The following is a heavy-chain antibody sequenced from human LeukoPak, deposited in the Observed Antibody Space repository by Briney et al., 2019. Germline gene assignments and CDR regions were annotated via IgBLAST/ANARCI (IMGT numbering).Heavy chain of an antibody. Sequence: GGSLRLSCAASGFTFDDYAMHWVRQAPGKGLEWVSGISWNSGSIGYADSVKGRFTISRDNAKNSLYLQMNSLRAEDTALYYCAKDMGGSGSYYDIDYWGQGTLVTVSS. CDR1: GFTFDDYA. CDR2: ISWNSGSI. CDR3: AKDMGGSGSYYDIDY. D-gene: IGHD3-10*01. V-gene: IGHV3-9*01. J-gene: IGHJ4*02.